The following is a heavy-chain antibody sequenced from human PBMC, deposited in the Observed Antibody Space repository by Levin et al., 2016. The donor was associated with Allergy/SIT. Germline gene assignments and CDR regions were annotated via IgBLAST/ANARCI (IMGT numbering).Heavy chain of an antibody. CDR3: SRDSFD. Sequence: VRQMPGKGLECVGRITSNTYGGTTEYATSVRGRFTISRDDSKNTLYLEMNSLKTEDTAVYYCSRDSFDWGQGTLVTVSS. V-gene: IGHV3-15*01. D-gene: IGHD3-10*01. CDR2: ITSNTYGGTT. J-gene: IGHJ4*02.